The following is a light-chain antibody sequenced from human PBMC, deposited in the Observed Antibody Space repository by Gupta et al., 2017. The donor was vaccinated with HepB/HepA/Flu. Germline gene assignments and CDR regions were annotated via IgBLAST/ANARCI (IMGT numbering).Light chain of an antibody. V-gene: IGLV3-25*03. J-gene: IGLJ3*02. CDR3: QSTVTSGNPAWI. Sequence: SYMLTQSASVSVSPGQTATITCPGDGWAKHFTAWYQQKPRQAPILLIYKNKERPSGIPERFSASSSGTIVNLTISGVQAEDEGVYYCQSTVTSGNPAWIFGGGTKLTVL. CDR2: KNK. CDR1: GWAKHF.